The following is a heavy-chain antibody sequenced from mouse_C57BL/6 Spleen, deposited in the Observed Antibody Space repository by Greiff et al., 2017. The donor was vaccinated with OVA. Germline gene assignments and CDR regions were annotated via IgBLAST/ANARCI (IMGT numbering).Heavy chain of an antibody. J-gene: IGHJ2*01. Sequence: EVQLVESGGGLVKPGGSLKLSCAASGFTFSDYGMHWVRQAPEKGLEWVAYISSGSSTIYYADTVKGRFTISRDNAKNTLFLQMTSLRSEDTAMYYCAREGITTVVATPYYFDYWGQGTTLTVSS. CDR1: GFTFSDYG. CDR3: AREGITTVVATPYYFDY. V-gene: IGHV5-17*01. D-gene: IGHD1-1*01. CDR2: ISSGSSTI.